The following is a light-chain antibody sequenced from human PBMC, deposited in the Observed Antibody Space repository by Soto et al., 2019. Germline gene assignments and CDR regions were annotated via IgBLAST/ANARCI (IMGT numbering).Light chain of an antibody. CDR2: GAS. V-gene: IGKV3-20*01. CDR3: QQYGSSPYT. CDR1: QSVSSSY. J-gene: IGKJ2*01. Sequence: IVLTRSPGTLSLSPGERATLSCRASQSVSSSYLAWYQQKPGQAPRLLIYGASSRATGIPDRFSGSGSGTDFTLTISRLEPEDFAVYYCQQYGSSPYTFGQGTKVDIK.